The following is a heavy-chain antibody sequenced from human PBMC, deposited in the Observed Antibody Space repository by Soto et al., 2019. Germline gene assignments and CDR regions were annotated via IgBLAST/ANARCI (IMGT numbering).Heavy chain of an antibody. Sequence: SVKVSCKASGGTFSSYTISWVRQAPGQGLEWMGRIIPILGIANYAQKFQGRVTITADKSTSTAYMELSSLRSEDTAVYYCARGPERPAATKYCSGGSCYSYYYGMDVWG. D-gene: IGHD2-15*01. CDR2: IIPILGIA. CDR1: GGTFSSYT. V-gene: IGHV1-69*02. J-gene: IGHJ6*02. CDR3: ARGPERPAATKYCSGGSCYSYYYGMDV.